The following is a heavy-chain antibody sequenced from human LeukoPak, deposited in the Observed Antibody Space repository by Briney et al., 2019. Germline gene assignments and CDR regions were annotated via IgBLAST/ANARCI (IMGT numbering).Heavy chain of an antibody. D-gene: IGHD1-26*01. Sequence: GGFLRLSCAASGFTLSGYDMHWIRQTGKVLGWVSGIGVAGDTYYPGSVKGRFTISREIAKNSLYLQMNNVRAGDTAVYFCARERERGGIYYHHGLDVWGHGTAVTVSS. CDR1: GFTLSGYD. V-gene: IGHV3-13*01. CDR3: ARERERGGIYYHHGLDV. J-gene: IGHJ6*02. CDR2: IGVAGDT.